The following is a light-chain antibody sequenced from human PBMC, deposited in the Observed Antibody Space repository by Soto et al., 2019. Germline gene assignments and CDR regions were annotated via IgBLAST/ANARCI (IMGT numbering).Light chain of an antibody. J-gene: IGKJ1*01. Sequence: EIVMTQSPATLSVSPGERATLFSRASQSVSSNLAWYQQKPGQAPRLLIYGASTRATGIPARFTGSASRTEFTLTISSLQSEDLAVYYCQQYNNWPQTFGQGTKVDIK. CDR3: QQYNNWPQT. CDR1: QSVSSN. CDR2: GAS. V-gene: IGKV3-15*01.